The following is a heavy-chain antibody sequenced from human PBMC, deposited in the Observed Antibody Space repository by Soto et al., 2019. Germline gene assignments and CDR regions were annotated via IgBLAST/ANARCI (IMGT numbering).Heavy chain of an antibody. D-gene: IGHD6-13*01. V-gene: IGHV1-69*08. CDR3: ARDSGRAAAGTGFDP. Sequence: QVQLVQSGAEVKKPGSSVKVSCKASGGTFSSYTISWVRQAPGQGLEWMGRIIPILGIANYAQKFQGRVTITADKSTSTAYIERSSLRSEETAVYYCARDSGRAAAGTGFDPWGQGTLVTVSS. J-gene: IGHJ5*02. CDR1: GGTFSSYT. CDR2: IIPILGIA.